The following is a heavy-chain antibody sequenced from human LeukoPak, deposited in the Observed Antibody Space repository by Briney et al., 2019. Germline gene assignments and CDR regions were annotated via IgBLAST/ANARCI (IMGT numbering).Heavy chain of an antibody. CDR3: ARDQYSSTWYSSDFFQH. Sequence: GGSLRLSCAASGFTFSNYWMSWVRQAPGKGLEWVAHIKQDGSQKYYLGSVQGRFTISRDNAKNSLSLQMNSLTAEDTALYDCARDQYSSTWYSSDFFQHWGQGTLVTVSS. V-gene: IGHV3-7*01. J-gene: IGHJ1*01. CDR2: IKQDGSQK. D-gene: IGHD6-13*01. CDR1: GFTFSNYW.